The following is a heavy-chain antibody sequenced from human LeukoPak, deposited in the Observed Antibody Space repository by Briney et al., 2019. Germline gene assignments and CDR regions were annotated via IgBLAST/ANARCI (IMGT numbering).Heavy chain of an antibody. V-gene: IGHV3-7*03. CDR2: IKQDGSEK. Sequence: PGGSLRLSCAASEFNFSFYWMTWVRQAPGKGLEWVANIKQDGSEKYYVDSVKGRFTISRDNAKNSLYLQMNSLRAEDTAVYYCARREILDYWGQGILVTVSS. J-gene: IGHJ4*02. D-gene: IGHD1-26*01. CDR1: EFNFSFYW. CDR3: ARREILDY.